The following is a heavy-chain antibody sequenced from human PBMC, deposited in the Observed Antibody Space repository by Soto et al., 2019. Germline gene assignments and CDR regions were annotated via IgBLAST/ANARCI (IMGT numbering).Heavy chain of an antibody. CDR2: ISAYNGNT. Sequence: QVQLVQSEAEVKKPGASVKVSCRASGYIFVNYGISWVRQAPGQGLEWMGWISAYNGNTQYAQEFQGRVTMTRDTSTSTAYMEMGSLGSDDTAVYYFARDNDVFTGYYLAYWCQGTLVTVSS. V-gene: IGHV1-18*01. D-gene: IGHD3-9*01. CDR3: ARDNDVFTGYYLAY. J-gene: IGHJ4*02. CDR1: GYIFVNYG.